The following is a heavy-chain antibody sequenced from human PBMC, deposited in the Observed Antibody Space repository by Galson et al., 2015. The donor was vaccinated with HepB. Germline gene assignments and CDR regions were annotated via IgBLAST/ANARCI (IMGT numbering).Heavy chain of an antibody. Sequence: SVKVSCKASGGTFSSYAISWVRQAPGQGLEWMGGIIPIFGIANYAQKFQGRVTITADESTSTAYMELSSLRSEDTAVDYCAREYCSSTSCYLRRFDYWGQGTLVTVSS. CDR3: AREYCSSTSCYLRRFDY. V-gene: IGHV1-69*13. J-gene: IGHJ4*02. CDR2: IIPIFGIA. D-gene: IGHD2-2*01. CDR1: GGTFSSYA.